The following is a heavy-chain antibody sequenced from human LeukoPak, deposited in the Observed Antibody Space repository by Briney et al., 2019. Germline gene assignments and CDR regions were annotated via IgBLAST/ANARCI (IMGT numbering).Heavy chain of an antibody. CDR2: FDPEDGET. D-gene: IGHD5-12*01. Sequence: ASVKVSCKVSGYTRTELSMHWVRQAPGKGLEWMGGFDPEDGETIYAQKFQGRVTMTEDTSTDTAYMELSSLRSGDTAVYYCATIWGGYDPSWGVLGYWGQGTLVTVSS. V-gene: IGHV1-24*01. J-gene: IGHJ4*02. CDR1: GYTRTELS. CDR3: ATIWGGYDPSWGVLGY.